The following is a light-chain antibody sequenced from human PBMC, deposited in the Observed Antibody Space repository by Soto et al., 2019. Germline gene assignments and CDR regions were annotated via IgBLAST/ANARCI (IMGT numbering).Light chain of an antibody. CDR1: SSDVGGYNY. CDR2: EVT. J-gene: IGLJ1*01. V-gene: IGLV2-14*01. CDR3: SSYTSSSTLD. Sequence: QPASVSGSPGQSITISCTGTSSDVGGYNYVSWYQHHPGKAPKLMIYEVTYRPSGVSNRFSASKSGNTASLTISGLRAEDEADYYCSSYTSSSTLDFGTGTKVTVL.